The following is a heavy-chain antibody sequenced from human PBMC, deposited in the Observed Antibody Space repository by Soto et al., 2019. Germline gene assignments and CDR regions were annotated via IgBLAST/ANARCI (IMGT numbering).Heavy chain of an antibody. CDR2: IYPGDSDT. J-gene: IGHJ4*02. CDR3: ARPPYSASYYYFDQ. V-gene: IGHV5-51*01. CDR1: GYSFTSYW. Sequence: LWESLKISCKASGYSFTSYWIGWVRQMPGKGLEWMGIIYPGDSDTIYSPSFQGQVTISADKFISTAYLQWNSLRASDTAMYYCARPPYSASYYYFDQWGQGTPVTVFS. D-gene: IGHD1-26*01.